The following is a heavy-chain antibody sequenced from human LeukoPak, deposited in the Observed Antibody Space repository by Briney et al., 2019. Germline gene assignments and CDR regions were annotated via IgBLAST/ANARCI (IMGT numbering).Heavy chain of an antibody. CDR1: GFTFDDYG. CDR3: ARESSLGDSSGWYGADFDY. CDR2: INWNGGST. D-gene: IGHD6-19*01. J-gene: IGHJ4*02. V-gene: IGHV3-20*04. Sequence: PGGSLRLSCAASGFTFDDYGMSWVRQAPGKGLEWVSGINWNGGSTGYADSVKGRFTISRGNAKNSLYLQMNSLRAEDTALYYCARESSLGDSSGWYGADFDYWGQGTLVTVSS.